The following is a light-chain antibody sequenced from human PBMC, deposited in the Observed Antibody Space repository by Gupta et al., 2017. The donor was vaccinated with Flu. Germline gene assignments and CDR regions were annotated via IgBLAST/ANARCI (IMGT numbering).Light chain of an antibody. CDR1: QSVLFSSNNKNY. V-gene: IGKV4-1*01. J-gene: IGKJ1*01. CDR2: WAS. CDR3: QQYYSTRGT. Sequence: DIVMTQSPDSLAVSLGERATLNCKSSQSVLFSSNNKNYVAWYQQKTGQPPKLLISWASTRNSGVPDRFSGSGSGTDFTLTISSLQAEDAAVYYCQQYYSTRGTFGQGTKVEIK.